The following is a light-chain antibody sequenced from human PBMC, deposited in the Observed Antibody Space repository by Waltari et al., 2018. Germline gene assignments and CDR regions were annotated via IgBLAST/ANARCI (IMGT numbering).Light chain of an antibody. CDR2: GKE. J-gene: IGLJ3*02. V-gene: IGLV3-19*01. Sequence: SSELTQGPAVSVALGQTVKITCQGDSLRTSYARWYQLKPGQAPILVLFGKEKRTSGIPDRFSGYSSGTTSSLTITGAQAEDEADYYCHSRNGRDNQVVFGGGTRLTVL. CDR3: HSRNGRDNQVV. CDR1: SLRTSY.